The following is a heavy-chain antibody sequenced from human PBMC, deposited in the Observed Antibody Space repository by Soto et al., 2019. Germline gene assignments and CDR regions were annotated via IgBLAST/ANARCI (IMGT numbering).Heavy chain of an antibody. CDR2: INPSGGRT. D-gene: IGHD3-22*01. CDR3: AGLYHYDSSGYYDY. CDR1: GDSFTTYY. V-gene: IGHV1-46*01. Sequence: ASVKVSCKASGDSFTTYYMHWVRQAPGQGLEWMGIINPSGGRTTYAQKFQGRVTMTRDTSTSTFHMELSSLTSEDTAVYYCAGLYHYDSSGYYDYWGQGTLVTVSS. J-gene: IGHJ4*02.